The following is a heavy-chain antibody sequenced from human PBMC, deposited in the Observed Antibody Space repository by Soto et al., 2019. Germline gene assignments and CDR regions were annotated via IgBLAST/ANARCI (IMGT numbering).Heavy chain of an antibody. J-gene: IGHJ4*02. CDR1: GGSISSYY. Sequence: QVQLQESGPGLVKPSETLSLTCTVSGGSISSYYWSWIRQPPGKGLEWIGYIYYSGSTNYNPSLKSRVTISVDTSKNQFSLKLSSVPAADTAVYYCARGGGWLASFDYWGQGTLVTVSS. CDR3: ARGGGWLASFDY. D-gene: IGHD6-19*01. CDR2: IYYSGST. V-gene: IGHV4-59*01.